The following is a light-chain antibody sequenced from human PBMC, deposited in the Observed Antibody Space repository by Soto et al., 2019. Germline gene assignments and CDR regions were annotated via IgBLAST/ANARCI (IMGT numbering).Light chain of an antibody. V-gene: IGLV2-14*01. CDR3: CSYTKANTWV. CDR2: EDD. CDR1: SSDINSYKF. J-gene: IGLJ3*02. Sequence: QSALTQPASVSASPGQSITTSCTGSSSDINSYKFVSWYQVLPGKAPQLIIYEDDYRPPEISSRFSASKSGNTASLTISGVQLEDDSHYFCCSYTKANTWVFGGGTQLTVL.